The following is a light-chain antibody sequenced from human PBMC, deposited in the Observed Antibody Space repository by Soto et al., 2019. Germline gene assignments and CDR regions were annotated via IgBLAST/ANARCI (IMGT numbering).Light chain of an antibody. V-gene: IGKV4-1*01. CDR1: QSIVYNSNNRNY. CDR2: WAS. CDR3: QQYYNTPYT. J-gene: IGKJ2*01. Sequence: DIVMTQSPDSLAVSLGERATINCKSSQSIVYNSNNRNYIAWYQQKPGQPPKLLISWASTRESGVPDRFSGSGSGTHFTLTISSLQAEDVASYYCQQYYNTPYTFGQGTKVEI.